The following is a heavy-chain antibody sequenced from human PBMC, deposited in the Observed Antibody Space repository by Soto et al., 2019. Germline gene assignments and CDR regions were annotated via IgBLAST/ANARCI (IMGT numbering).Heavy chain of an antibody. CDR1: GGSISSGGYY. CDR3: ARGLTLSYDISTGPRDYYYYMDV. D-gene: IGHD3-9*01. Sequence: SETLSLTCTVSGGSISSGGYYWSWLRQHPGKGLEWIGYIYYSGSTYYNPSLKSRVTISVDTSKNQFSLKLSSVTAADTAVYYCARGLTLSYDISTGPRDYYYYMDVWGKGTTVTVSS. CDR2: IYYSGST. V-gene: IGHV4-31*03. J-gene: IGHJ6*03.